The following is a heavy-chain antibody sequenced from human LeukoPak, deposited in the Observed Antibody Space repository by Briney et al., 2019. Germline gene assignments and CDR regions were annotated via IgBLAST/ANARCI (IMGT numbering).Heavy chain of an antibody. CDR1: GFTFSSYA. CDR2: ISGSGGST. CDR3: AKDYGSRTASGWYAGNYFDY. V-gene: IGHV3-23*01. J-gene: IGHJ4*02. D-gene: IGHD6-19*01. Sequence: GGSLRLSCAASGFTFSSYAMSWVRQAPGKGLEWVSAISGSGGSTYYADSVKGRFTISRDNSKNTLYLQMNSLRAEDTAVYYCAKDYGSRTASGWYAGNYFDYWGQGTLVTVSA.